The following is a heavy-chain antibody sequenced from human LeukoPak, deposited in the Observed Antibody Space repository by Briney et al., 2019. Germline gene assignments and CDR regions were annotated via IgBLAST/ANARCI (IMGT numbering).Heavy chain of an antibody. Sequence: SETLSLTCAVYGGSFSGYYWSWVRQPPGKGLEWIGEIIHSGSTNYNPSLKSQVTISVDTSKNQFSLKLTSLTAADTAVYYCARVRSIVVVPANTRFDYWGQGTLVTVSS. CDR3: ARVRSIVVVPANTRFDY. V-gene: IGHV4-34*12. CDR1: GGSFSGYY. J-gene: IGHJ4*02. CDR2: IIHSGST. D-gene: IGHD2-2*01.